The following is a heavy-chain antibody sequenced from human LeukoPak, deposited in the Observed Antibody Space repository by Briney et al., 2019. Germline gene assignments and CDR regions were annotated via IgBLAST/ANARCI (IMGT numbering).Heavy chain of an antibody. CDR1: GFTFSSYG. J-gene: IGHJ4*02. V-gene: IGHV3-33*06. CDR3: AKDDYGDPGGHY. D-gene: IGHD4-17*01. Sequence: PGRSLRLSCAASGFTFSSYGMHWVRQAPGKGLEWVAVIWYDGSNKYYADSVKGRFTISRDSSKNTLYLQMNSLRAEDTAVYYCAKDDYGDPGGHYWGQGTLVTVSS. CDR2: IWYDGSNK.